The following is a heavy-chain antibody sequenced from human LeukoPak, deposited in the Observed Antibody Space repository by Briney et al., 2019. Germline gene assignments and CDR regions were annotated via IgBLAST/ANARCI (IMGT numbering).Heavy chain of an antibody. CDR2: ISHSGTT. J-gene: IGHJ6*02. Sequence: KTSETLSLTCTIYGGSFSGYYWSWIRQHPGKGLEWIAEISHSGTTNYNPSLKSRVTISVDTSKKQFSLNLTSLTAADTAIYYCARGRGRYYGMDVWGQGTAVTVSS. CDR1: GGSFSGYY. V-gene: IGHV4-34*01. CDR3: ARGRGRYYGMDV.